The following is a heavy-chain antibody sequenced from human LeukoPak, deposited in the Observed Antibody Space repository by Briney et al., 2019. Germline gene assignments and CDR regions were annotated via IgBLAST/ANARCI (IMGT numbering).Heavy chain of an antibody. D-gene: IGHD2-15*01. CDR1: GSTFSSYA. CDR3: AIATRYCCGGSCYSFYYYGMDV. Sequence: GGSLRLSSAASGSTFSSYAMSWVRQAPGKELEWVSASSASGGSTYYAASVKGRFTISRDNSKNTLYLQMSSLRAEDTAVYYCAIATRYCCGGSCYSFYYYGMDVWGQGTTVSVSS. CDR2: SSASGGST. V-gene: IGHV3-23*01. J-gene: IGHJ6*02.